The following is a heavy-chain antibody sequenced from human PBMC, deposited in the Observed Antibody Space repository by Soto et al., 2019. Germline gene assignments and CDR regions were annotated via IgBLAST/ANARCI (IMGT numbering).Heavy chain of an antibody. CDR3: ARGDQPYGSGSPVSLHAFDI. D-gene: IGHD3-10*01. CDR2: IYYSGST. Sequence: QVQLQESGPGLVKPSETLSLTCTVSGGSISSYYWSWIRQPPGKGLEWIGYIYYSGSTNYNPSLMSRVTISVDTSKDQFSLMLSSVTASDTAVYYCARGDQPYGSGSPVSLHAFDIWGQGTMVTVSS. V-gene: IGHV4-59*01. J-gene: IGHJ3*02. CDR1: GGSISSYY.